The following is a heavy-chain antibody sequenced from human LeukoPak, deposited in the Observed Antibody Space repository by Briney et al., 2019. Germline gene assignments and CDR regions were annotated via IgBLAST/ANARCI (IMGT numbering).Heavy chain of an antibody. CDR3: GKDGGWYCSSTSCYGFDY. CDR2: ISYDGSNK. J-gene: IGHJ4*02. Sequence: GGSLRLSCAASGFTFSSYAMHWVRQAPGKGLGWVSVISYDGSNKYYADSVKGRFTISRDNSQNTLYLQMNSLRAEDTAVYYCGKDGGWYCSSTSCYGFDYWGQGTLVTVSS. D-gene: IGHD2-2*01. V-gene: IGHV3-30-3*01. CDR1: GFTFSSYA.